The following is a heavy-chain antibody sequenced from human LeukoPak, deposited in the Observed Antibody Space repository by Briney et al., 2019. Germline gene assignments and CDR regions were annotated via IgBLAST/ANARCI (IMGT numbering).Heavy chain of an antibody. D-gene: IGHD3-9*01. V-gene: IGHV3-23*01. J-gene: IGHJ5*02. CDR3: AKGTLYDILTGDCFDP. Sequence: PGGSLRLSCAASGFTFPNYAMTWVRQAPGKGLEWFSAISGSGGSASYADSVKGRFTISRDNSKNTLYLQMNSLRAEDTAVYFCAKGTLYDILTGDCFDPWGQGTLVTVSS. CDR1: GFTFPNYA. CDR2: ISGSGGSA.